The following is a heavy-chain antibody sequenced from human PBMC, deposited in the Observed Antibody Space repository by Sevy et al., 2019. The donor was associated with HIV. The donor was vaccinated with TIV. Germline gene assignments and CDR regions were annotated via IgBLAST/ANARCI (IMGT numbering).Heavy chain of an antibody. CDR2: IFYSGST. CDR3: ARGAAVAGSFYFDY. V-gene: IGHV4-31*03. D-gene: IGHD6-19*01. Sequence: SETLSLTCTVSGGPISSGAYYWNWFRQHPGKGLEWIGYIFYSGSTYYNPSLKSRLTISIDTSKNQFSLKLSSVSAADTALYYCARGAAVAGSFYFDYWGQGTLVTVSS. J-gene: IGHJ4*02. CDR1: GGPISSGAYY.